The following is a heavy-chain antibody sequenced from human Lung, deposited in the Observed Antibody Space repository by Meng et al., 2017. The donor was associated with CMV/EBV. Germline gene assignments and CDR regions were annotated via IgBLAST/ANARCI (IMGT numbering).Heavy chain of an antibody. CDR1: GGTFSSYA. CDR2: IIPIFGTT. J-gene: IGHJ6*01. D-gene: IGHD1-7*01. V-gene: IGHV1-69*05. Sequence: SVKVSXKASGGTFSSYAISWVRQAPGQGLEWMGGIIPIFGTTNYAQNFQGRLTITTDESTSTAYMELGSLRSEDTAVYYCARTLGSTRFYFYNALDVWGQGNXV. CDR3: ARTLGSTRFYFYNALDV.